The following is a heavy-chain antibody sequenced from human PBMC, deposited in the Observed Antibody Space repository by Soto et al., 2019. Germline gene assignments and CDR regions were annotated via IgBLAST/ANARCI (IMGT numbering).Heavy chain of an antibody. D-gene: IGHD6-13*01. Sequence: SVKVSCKASGGTFSSYAISRVRQAPGQGLEWMGGIIPIFGTANYAQKFQGRVTITADKSISTTYLQWSSLKASDTAMYYCARSSGIAAAGTTPPDYWGQGTLVTVSS. CDR2: IIPIFGTA. CDR3: ARSSGIAAAGTTPPDY. J-gene: IGHJ4*02. CDR1: GGTFSSYA. V-gene: IGHV1-69*06.